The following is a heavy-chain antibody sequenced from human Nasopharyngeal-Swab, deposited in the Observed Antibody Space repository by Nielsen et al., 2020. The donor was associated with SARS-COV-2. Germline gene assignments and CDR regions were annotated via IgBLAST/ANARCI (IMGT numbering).Heavy chain of an antibody. Sequence: GESPKTSRAASGFIFSSYAMSWVRQAPGKGLEWVSAISGSGGSTYYADSVKGRFTISRDNSKNTLYLQMNSLRAEDTAVYYCAKDRKEQQLDYWGQGTLVTVSS. D-gene: IGHD6-13*01. CDR1: GFIFSSYA. CDR3: AKDRKEQQLDY. CDR2: ISGSGGST. V-gene: IGHV3-23*01. J-gene: IGHJ4*02.